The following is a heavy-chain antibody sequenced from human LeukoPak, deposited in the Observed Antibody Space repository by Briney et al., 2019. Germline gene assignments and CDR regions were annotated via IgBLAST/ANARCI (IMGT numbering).Heavy chain of an antibody. V-gene: IGHV3-53*01. Sequence: GGSLRLSCAGSGFTVSSDYMSWVRQAPGKGLEWVSVIYSGGSIYYADSVKGRFTISRDNSKNTLYLQMNSLRAEDTAVYYCAKGLHYDFWSGYYVDWGQGTLVTVSS. J-gene: IGHJ4*02. D-gene: IGHD3-3*01. CDR2: IYSGGSI. CDR3: AKGLHYDFWSGYYVD. CDR1: GFTVSSDY.